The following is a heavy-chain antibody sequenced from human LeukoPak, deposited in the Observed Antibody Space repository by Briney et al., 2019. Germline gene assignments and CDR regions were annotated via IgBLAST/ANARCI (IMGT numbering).Heavy chain of an antibody. CDR2: ISGSGGST. V-gene: IGHV3-23*01. CDR3: AISRGGSSGYFDY. Sequence: GGSLRLSCAASGFTFSSYGMSWVRQAPGKGLEWVSAISGSGGSTYYADSVKGRFTIFRDNSKNTLYLQMNSLRAEDTAVYYCAISRGGSSGYFDYWGQGTLVTVSS. CDR1: GFTFSSYG. D-gene: IGHD3-22*01. J-gene: IGHJ4*02.